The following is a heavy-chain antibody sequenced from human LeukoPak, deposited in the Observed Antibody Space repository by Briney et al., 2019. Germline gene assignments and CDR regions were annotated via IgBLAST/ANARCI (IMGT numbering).Heavy chain of an antibody. D-gene: IGHD2-8*02. CDR2: ISCSDGYT. V-gene: IGHV3-23*01. CDR1: EFTFSSYA. Sequence: PGGSLRLSCVASEFTFSSYAMTWVRQAPGKGLEWVSSISCSDGYTYYADYVKGRFTISRDNSKNTLYLQMNSLRVEDTAVFYCAKDTTCNGGACYYMDVWGKGTTVTVSS. J-gene: IGHJ6*03. CDR3: AKDTTCNGGACYYMDV.